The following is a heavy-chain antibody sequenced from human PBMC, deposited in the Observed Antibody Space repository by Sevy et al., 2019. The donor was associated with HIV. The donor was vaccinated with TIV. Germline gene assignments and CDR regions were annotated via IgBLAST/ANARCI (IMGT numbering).Heavy chain of an antibody. CDR3: ARAEGDGYKYGFFDS. Sequence: SETLSLTCTVSGGSIRSGRYYWTWIRQSAGKGLEWIGRIFPSGGSNFNPSMMSRASMSIDTSKKQFSLRLSSVTAADTAVYYCARAEGDGYKYGFFDSWGPGTMVTVSS. CDR1: GGSIRSGRYY. CDR2: IFPSGGS. J-gene: IGHJ5*01. V-gene: IGHV4-61*02. D-gene: IGHD5-12*01.